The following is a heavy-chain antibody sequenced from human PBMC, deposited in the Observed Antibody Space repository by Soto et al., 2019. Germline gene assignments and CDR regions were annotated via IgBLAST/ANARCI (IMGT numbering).Heavy chain of an antibody. V-gene: IGHV4-39*01. J-gene: IGHJ6*02. D-gene: IGHD3-10*01. CDR3: ARTRGSAVYFCYYGMDV. Sequence: SETLSLTCSVSGGSINSNDYSWGWIPQPPGQGLEGIGNTCASGGAYYNPSFKSRASISVDTSKNQVILKLASVTAADTAMYYCARTRGSAVYFCYYGMDVWGQGTTVTVSS. CDR1: GGSINSNDYS. CDR2: TCASGGA.